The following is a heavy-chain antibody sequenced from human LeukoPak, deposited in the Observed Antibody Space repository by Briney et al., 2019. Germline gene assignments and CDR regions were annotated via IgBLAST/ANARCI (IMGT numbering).Heavy chain of an antibody. Sequence: GGSLRLSCTASGFTFGDYAMSWVRQAPGKGLEWVGFIRSKAYGGTTEYAASVKGRFTISRDDSKSIAYLKMNSLKTEDTAVYYCTRDVVDIVANPRIAAAGKDDYWGQGTLVTVSS. D-gene: IGHD5-12*01. V-gene: IGHV3-49*04. CDR1: GFTFGDYA. CDR3: TRDVVDIVANPRIAAAGKDDY. J-gene: IGHJ4*02. CDR2: IRSKAYGGTT.